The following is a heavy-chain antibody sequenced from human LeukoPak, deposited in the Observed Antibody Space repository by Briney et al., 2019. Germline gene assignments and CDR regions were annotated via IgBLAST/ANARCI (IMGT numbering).Heavy chain of an antibody. J-gene: IGHJ6*03. CDR1: GGSFSGYY. CDR3: ARVAQRAAYCSGGSCYPKYYYYYMDV. Sequence: SETLSLTCAVYGGSFSGYYWSWIRQPPGKGLEWIGEINHSGSTNYNPSLKSRVTISVDTSKNQFSLKLSSVTAADTAVYYCARVAQRAAYCSGGSCYPKYYYYYMDVWGKGTTVTVSS. CDR2: INHSGST. V-gene: IGHV4-34*01. D-gene: IGHD2-15*01.